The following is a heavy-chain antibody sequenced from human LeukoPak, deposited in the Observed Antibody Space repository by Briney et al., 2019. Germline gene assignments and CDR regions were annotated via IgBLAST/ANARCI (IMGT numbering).Heavy chain of an antibody. V-gene: IGHV1-46*01. CDR2: INPSGGST. CDR3: ARDLEDIVVVVAARSYYYGMDV. Sequence: ASVKVSCKASGYTFTSYYMHWVRQAPGQGLEWMGIINPSGGSTSYAQKFQGRVTMTRDTSTSTVYVELSSLRSEDTAVYYCARDLEDIVVVVAARSYYYGMDVWGQGTTVTVSS. D-gene: IGHD2-15*01. J-gene: IGHJ6*02. CDR1: GYTFTSYY.